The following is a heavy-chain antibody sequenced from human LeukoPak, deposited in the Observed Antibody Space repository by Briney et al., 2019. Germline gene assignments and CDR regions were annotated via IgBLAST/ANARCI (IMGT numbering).Heavy chain of an antibody. CDR1: GFTFSSYS. CDR3: ASLSSGWYWFDP. J-gene: IGHJ5*02. Sequence: GGSLRLSCAASGFTFSSYSMNWVRQAPGKGLEWVSYVSSSSSTVYYADSVKGRFTISRDNAKNSLYLQMNSLRAEDTAVYYCASLSSGWYWFDPWGQGTLVTVSS. D-gene: IGHD6-19*01. V-gene: IGHV3-48*01. CDR2: VSSSSSTV.